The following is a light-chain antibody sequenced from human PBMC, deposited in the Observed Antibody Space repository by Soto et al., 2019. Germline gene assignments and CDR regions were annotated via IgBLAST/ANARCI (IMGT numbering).Light chain of an antibody. CDR1: QGISRF. J-gene: IGKJ1*01. V-gene: IGKV1-9*01. CDR3: RQLSSNHWT. Sequence: DIQLTQSPSFLSASVGDRVTITCRASQGISRFLVCYQQKPGKAPKPRIFAASTLQSGVSSSFSGSGSGTEVTLTISSLQPEDFATICCRQLSSNHWTFGQGTKVEIK. CDR2: AAS.